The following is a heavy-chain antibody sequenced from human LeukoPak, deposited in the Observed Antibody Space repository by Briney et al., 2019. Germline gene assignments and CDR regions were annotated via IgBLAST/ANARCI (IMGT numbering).Heavy chain of an antibody. V-gene: IGHV1-69*05. D-gene: IGHD3-3*01. Sequence: SVKVSCKASGGTFSSYAISWVRQAPGQGLEWMGGIIPIFGTANYAQKFQGRVTITTDESTSTAYMELSSLRSEDTAVYYCVRGGRFLEWLLDYWGQGTLVTVSS. CDR2: IIPIFGTA. J-gene: IGHJ4*02. CDR3: VRGGRFLEWLLDY. CDR1: GGTFSSYA.